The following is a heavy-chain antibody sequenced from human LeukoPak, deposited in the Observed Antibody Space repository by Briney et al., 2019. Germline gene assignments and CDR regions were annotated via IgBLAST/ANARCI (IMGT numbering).Heavy chain of an antibody. CDR3: ARHERIVSSLDY. J-gene: IGHJ4*02. CDR1: GGSISSYY. V-gene: IGHV4-59*08. Sequence: SSETLSLTCTVSGGSISSYYWSWIRQPPGKGLEWIGYIYYSGSTNYNPSLKSRVTISVDTSKNQFSLKLSSVTAADTAVYYCARHERIVSSLDYWGQGTLVTVSS. D-gene: IGHD6-13*01. CDR2: IYYSGST.